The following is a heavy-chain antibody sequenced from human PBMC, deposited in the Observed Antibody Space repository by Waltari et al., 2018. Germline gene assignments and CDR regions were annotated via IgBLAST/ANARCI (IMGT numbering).Heavy chain of an antibody. J-gene: IGHJ6*03. Sequence: QLQLQESGPGLVKPSETLSLTCTVSGGSISSSSYYWGWIRQPPGKGLEWIGSIDYSGSTYYNPTLKSRGTMSVDTSKNQFSLKLSSVTAADTAVYYCARYCSSTSCYRRYYMDVWGKGTTVTVSS. CDR3: ARYCSSTSCYRRYYMDV. CDR1: GGSISSSSYY. V-gene: IGHV4-39*01. D-gene: IGHD2-2*01. CDR2: IDYSGST.